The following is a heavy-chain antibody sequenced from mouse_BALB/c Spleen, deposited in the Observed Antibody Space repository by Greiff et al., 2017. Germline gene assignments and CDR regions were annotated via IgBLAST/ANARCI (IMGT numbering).Heavy chain of an antibody. CDR1: GYTFTSYW. J-gene: IGHJ4*01. CDR3: TIRNYYAMDY. Sequence: VQLQQPGAELVKPGASVKLSCKASGYTFTSYWMHWVKLRHGQGFEWIGEINPSNGGTNYNEKFKRKATLTVDKSSSTAYMQLSSLTSEDSAVYYCTIRNYYAMDYWGQGTSVTVSS. V-gene: IGHV1S16*01. CDR2: INPSNGGT.